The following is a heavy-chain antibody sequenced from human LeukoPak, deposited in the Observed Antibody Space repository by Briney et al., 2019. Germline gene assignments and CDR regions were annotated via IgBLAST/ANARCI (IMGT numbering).Heavy chain of an antibody. CDR3: AKGDDSSGYYLN. CDR1: GFTFSSYG. J-gene: IGHJ4*01. Sequence: GGSLRLSCAASGFTFSSYGMHWVRQAPGKGLEWVAFIRYDGSNKYYADSVKGRFTISRDNSKNTLYLQMDSLRAEDTAVYYCAKGDDSSGYYLNWGQGTLVTVSS. CDR2: IRYDGSNK. V-gene: IGHV3-30*02. D-gene: IGHD3-22*01.